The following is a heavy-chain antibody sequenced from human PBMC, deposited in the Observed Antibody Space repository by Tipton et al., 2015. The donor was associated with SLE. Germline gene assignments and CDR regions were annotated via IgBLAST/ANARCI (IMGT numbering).Heavy chain of an antibody. CDR3: AGAWQGYCSGGTCYVLDY. Sequence: LRLSCPVSGFTFTNAWMSWVRQAPGKGLEWIGYISYSETTNYNPSLKSRVTISVDTSKNQFSLKLRSVTAADTAVYYYAGAWQGYCSGGTCYVLDYWGQGTLVTVSS. CDR1: GFTFTNAW. D-gene: IGHD2-15*01. CDR2: ISYSETT. V-gene: IGHV4-59*01. J-gene: IGHJ4*02.